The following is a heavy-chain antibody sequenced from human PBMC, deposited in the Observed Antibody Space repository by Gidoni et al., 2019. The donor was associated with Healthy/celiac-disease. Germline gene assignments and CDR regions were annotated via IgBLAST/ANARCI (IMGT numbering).Heavy chain of an antibody. CDR3: ARDYYDRSALDAFDI. Sequence: QVQLVQSGAEVKKPVSSVKVSCKASGGTFSRYTISWVRQAPGQGLEWMGRMIPILGIANYAQKFQGRVTSTAEKSTSTAYMELSSLRSEDTAVYYCARDYYDRSALDAFDIWGQGTMVTVSS. V-gene: IGHV1-69*08. CDR2: MIPILGIA. J-gene: IGHJ3*02. CDR1: GGTFSRYT. D-gene: IGHD3-22*01.